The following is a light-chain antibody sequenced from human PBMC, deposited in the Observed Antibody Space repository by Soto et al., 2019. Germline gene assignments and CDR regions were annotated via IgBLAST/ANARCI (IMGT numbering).Light chain of an antibody. CDR3: QQYNNWPPT. J-gene: IGKJ5*01. CDR2: GAS. Sequence: EIVMTQSPATLSVSPGERATLSCRASQSVSSNLAWYQQKPGQAPRLLIYGASTRATGIPARFSGIRSATDFTLTISSLQSEDFALYYCQQYNNWPPTFGQGTRLETK. CDR1: QSVSSN. V-gene: IGKV3-15*01.